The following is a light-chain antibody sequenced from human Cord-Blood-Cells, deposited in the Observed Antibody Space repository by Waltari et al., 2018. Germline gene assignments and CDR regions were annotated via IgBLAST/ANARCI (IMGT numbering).Light chain of an antibody. J-gene: IGKJ1*01. V-gene: IGKV1-5*03. Sequence: DIQMTQSPSTLSASVGDRVTITCRASQSISSWLAWYQQKPGKAPKLLISKASSLESGVPSRFSRSGSETEFTLTISSLQPDDFATYYCQQYNSYPWTFGQGTKVEIK. CDR2: KAS. CDR3: QQYNSYPWT. CDR1: QSISSW.